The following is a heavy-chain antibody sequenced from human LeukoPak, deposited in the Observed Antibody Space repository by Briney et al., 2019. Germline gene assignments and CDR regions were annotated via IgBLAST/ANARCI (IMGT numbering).Heavy chain of an antibody. CDR3: AKDSGVSTFYYDSSGYYGSFDY. CDR2: ISGSGGST. Sequence: GGSLRLSCAASGFTFSTYAMSWVRQAPGKGLEWVSAISGSGGSTYYADSVKGRFTISRDNSKNTLYLQMNSLRAEDTAVYYCAKDSGVSTFYYDSSGYYGSFDYWGQGTLVTVSS. J-gene: IGHJ4*02. D-gene: IGHD3-22*01. V-gene: IGHV3-23*01. CDR1: GFTFSTYA.